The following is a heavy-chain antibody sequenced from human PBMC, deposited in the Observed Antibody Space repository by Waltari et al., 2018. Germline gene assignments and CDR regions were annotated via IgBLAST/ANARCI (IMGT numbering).Heavy chain of an antibody. CDR2: IYPGDPDT. CDR3: ARHALSGVGATLRADY. V-gene: IGHV5-51*01. J-gene: IGHJ4*02. CDR1: GYSFTSYW. Sequence: EVQLVQSGAEVKKPGESLKISCKGSGYSFTSYWIGWVRQMPGKGLEWMGFIYPGDPDTRYSPSFQGQVTISADKSISTAYLQWSSLKASDTAMYYCARHALSGVGATLRADYWGQGTLVTVSS. D-gene: IGHD1-26*01.